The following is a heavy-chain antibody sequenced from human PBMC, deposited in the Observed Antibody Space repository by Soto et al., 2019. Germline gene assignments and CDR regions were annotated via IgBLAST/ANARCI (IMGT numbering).Heavy chain of an antibody. V-gene: IGHV1-18*01. CDR3: AIGRNGYCSSSSCYKTQYNWFDH. CDR1: GYTFTSYG. Sequence: QVQLVQSGAEVKKPGASVKVSCKASGYTFTSYGISWVRQAPGQGLEWMGWISAYNGNTNYAQKLQDRVTMTTDTYTSPADMERRSLSTEDTAVYYCAIGRNGYCSSSSCYKTQYNWFDHWGQGALVT. J-gene: IGHJ5*02. CDR2: ISAYNGNT. D-gene: IGHD2-2*02.